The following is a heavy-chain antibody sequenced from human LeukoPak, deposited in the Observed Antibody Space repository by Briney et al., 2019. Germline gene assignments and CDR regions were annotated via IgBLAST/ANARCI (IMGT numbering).Heavy chain of an antibody. D-gene: IGHD1-26*01. CDR1: GVTISSNY. Sequence: SETLSLTCTVSGVTISSNYWSWLPHPPGKELEGSGYIYYSGSTNDNPSLKSRVTISVDTPKNQYSLKLSSVTAEDTAVYYCARHQITSGSYLRPPRGEGAFDIWGQGTMVTVSS. V-gene: IGHV4-59*08. CDR3: ARHQITSGSYLRPPRGEGAFDI. J-gene: IGHJ3*02. CDR2: IYYSGST.